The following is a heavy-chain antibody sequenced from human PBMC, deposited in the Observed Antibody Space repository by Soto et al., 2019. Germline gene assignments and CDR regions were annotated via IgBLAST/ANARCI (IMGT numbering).Heavy chain of an antibody. J-gene: IGHJ1*01. D-gene: IGHD2-15*01. Sequence: VKVSCKASGYLFTAYSMHWVRLAPGQGLEWMGVVNPSGGSTKYAQNFQGRVTMTRDASTTTIYMELSSLRSDDTAIYYCAREENCSGGTCYSEYFHRWGQGTLVTVS. CDR3: AREENCSGGTCYSEYFHR. CDR1: GYLFTAYS. CDR2: VNPSGGST. V-gene: IGHV1-46*01.